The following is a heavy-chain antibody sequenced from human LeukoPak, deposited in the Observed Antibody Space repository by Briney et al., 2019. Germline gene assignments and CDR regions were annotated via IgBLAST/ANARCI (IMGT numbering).Heavy chain of an antibody. V-gene: IGHV3-21*01. Sequence: GGSLRLSCAASGFTVSSNYMSWVRQAPGKGLEWVSSISSSSSYIYYADSVKGRFTISRDNAKNSLYLQMNSLRAEDTAVYYCASSLVVLGSFDYWGQGTLVTVSS. CDR2: ISSSSSYI. J-gene: IGHJ4*02. D-gene: IGHD3-10*01. CDR1: GFTVSSNY. CDR3: ASSLVVLGSFDY.